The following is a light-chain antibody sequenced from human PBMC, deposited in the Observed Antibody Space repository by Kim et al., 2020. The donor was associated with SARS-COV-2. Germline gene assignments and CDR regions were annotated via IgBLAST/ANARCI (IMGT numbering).Light chain of an antibody. V-gene: IGKV1-12*01. Sequence: ASVGDRVRITCRASQGISSYLAWYQQKPGRAPKLLIYSASSLQRGVPSRFSGSGSGTDFSLTISSLQPEDSATYYCQQAHSFPVTFGGGTKVDIK. CDR3: QQAHSFPVT. CDR2: SAS. J-gene: IGKJ4*01. CDR1: QGISSY.